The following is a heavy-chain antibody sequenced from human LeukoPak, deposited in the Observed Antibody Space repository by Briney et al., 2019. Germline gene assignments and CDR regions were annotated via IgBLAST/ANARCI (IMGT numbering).Heavy chain of an antibody. J-gene: IGHJ4*02. CDR2: IYYSGST. CDR1: GGSISSISYY. D-gene: IGHD6-13*01. V-gene: IGHV4-39*07. CDR3: ARDPANQQLAFDY. Sequence: PSETLSLTCTVSGGSISSISYYWGWIRQPPAKGLEWIGSIYYSGSTYYNPSLKSRVTISVDTSKNQFSLKLSSVTAADTAVYYCARDPANQQLAFDYWGQGTLVTVSS.